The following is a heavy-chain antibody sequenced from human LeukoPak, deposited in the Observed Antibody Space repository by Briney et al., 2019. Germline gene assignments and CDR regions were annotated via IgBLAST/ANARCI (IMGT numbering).Heavy chain of an antibody. CDR2: IYYSGST. V-gene: IGHV4-31*03. D-gene: IGHD3-22*01. Sequence: PSQTLSLTCTVSGGSISSGRFYWSWIRQHPGKGLEWIGYIYYSGSTYYNPSLKSRVTISVDTSKNQFSLKLSSVTAADTAVYYCARGVTTRYYYDYTDAWGKGTTVTVSS. CDR1: GGSISSGRFY. CDR3: ARGVTTRYYYDYTDA. J-gene: IGHJ6*03.